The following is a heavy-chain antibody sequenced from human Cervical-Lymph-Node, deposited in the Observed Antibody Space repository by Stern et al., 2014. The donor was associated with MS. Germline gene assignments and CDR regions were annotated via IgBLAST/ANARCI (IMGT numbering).Heavy chain of an antibody. D-gene: IGHD2-21*01. V-gene: IGHV2-26*01. CDR3: ARMGIARSLAD. CDR2: IFSNDEK. CDR1: GFSLTNAKVT. Sequence: QVTLMESGPVLVKPTETLTLTCTVSGFSLTNAKVTVSWIRQPPGKAPEWLAHIFSNDEKSYSASLQTRLSVSRDTSKSQVVLTMTNMDPVDTGTYYCARMGIARSLADWGQGTLVTVSS. J-gene: IGHJ4*02.